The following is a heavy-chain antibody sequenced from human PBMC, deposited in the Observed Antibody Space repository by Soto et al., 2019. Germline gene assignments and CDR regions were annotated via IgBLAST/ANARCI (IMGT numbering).Heavy chain of an antibody. Sequence: QVPLVQSGAEVKKPGSSVKVSCKASGGTFSSYAISWVRQAPGQGLEWMGGIIPIFGTANYAQKFQGRVTITADESTSTAYMELSSLRSEDTAVYYCARGGSYGYRNAASFDYWGQGTLVTVSS. J-gene: IGHJ4*02. CDR2: IIPIFGTA. V-gene: IGHV1-69*12. CDR3: ARGGSYGYRNAASFDY. CDR1: GGTFSSYA. D-gene: IGHD5-18*01.